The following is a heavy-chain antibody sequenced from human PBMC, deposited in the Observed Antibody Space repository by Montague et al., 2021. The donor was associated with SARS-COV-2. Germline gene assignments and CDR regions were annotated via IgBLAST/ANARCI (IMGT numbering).Heavy chain of an antibody. Sequence: SLRLSCAASGFTFSSYAMSWVRQAPGKGLEWVSVIYSGGSSTYYADSVKGRFTISRDNSKNTLYLQMNSLRAEDTAVYYYAKGGYSPLTIFGVVRSHYYFDYWGQGTLVTVSS. J-gene: IGHJ4*02. CDR2: IYSGGSST. V-gene: IGHV3-23*03. CDR1: GFTFSSYA. CDR3: AKGGYSPLTIFGVVRSHYYFDY. D-gene: IGHD3-3*01.